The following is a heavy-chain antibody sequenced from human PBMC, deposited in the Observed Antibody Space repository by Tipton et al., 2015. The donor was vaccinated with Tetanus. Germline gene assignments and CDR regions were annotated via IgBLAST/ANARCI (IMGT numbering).Heavy chain of an antibody. V-gene: IGHV4-59*01. J-gene: IGHJ3*02. D-gene: IGHD1-1*01. Sequence: GLVKPSETLSLTCTVSGGSISSYYWSWIRQPPGKGLEWIGYIYYSGSTNYNPSLKSRVTISVDTSKNQFSLKLSSVTAADTAVYYCARGPPHADDLQRVGDAFDIWGQGTMVTVSS. CDR3: ARGPPHADDLQRVGDAFDI. CDR1: GGSISSYY. CDR2: IYYSGST.